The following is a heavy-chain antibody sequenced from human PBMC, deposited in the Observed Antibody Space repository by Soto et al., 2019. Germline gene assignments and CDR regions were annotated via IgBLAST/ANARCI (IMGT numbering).Heavy chain of an antibody. V-gene: IGHV3-33*01. J-gene: IGHJ4*02. CDR2: IWYDGSNK. CDR1: GFTFSSYG. D-gene: IGHD3-10*01. Sequence: QVQLVESGGGVVQPGRSLRLSCAASGFTFSSYGMHWVRQAPGKGLEWVAVIWYDGSNKYYADSVKGRFTISRDNSKNTLYLQMNSLRAEDTAVYYWAGDSGGNRPYWGQGTLVTVSS. CDR3: AGDSGGNRPY.